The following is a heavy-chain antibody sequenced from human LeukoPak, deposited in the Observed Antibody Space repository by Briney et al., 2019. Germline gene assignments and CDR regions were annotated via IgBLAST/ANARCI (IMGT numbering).Heavy chain of an antibody. CDR3: ARVAILEWLLY. CDR2: INHSGST. CDR1: GGSFSGYY. D-gene: IGHD3-3*01. Sequence: PSETLSLSCAVYGGSFSGYYWSWIRQPPGKGLEWIGEINHSGSTNYNPSLKSRVTISVDTSKNQFSLKLSSVTAADTAVYYCARVAILEWLLYWGQGTLVTVSS. V-gene: IGHV4-34*01. J-gene: IGHJ4*02.